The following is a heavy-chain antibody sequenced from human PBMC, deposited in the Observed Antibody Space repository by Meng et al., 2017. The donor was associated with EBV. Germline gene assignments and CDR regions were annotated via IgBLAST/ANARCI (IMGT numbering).Heavy chain of an antibody. J-gene: IGHJ4*02. CDR3: ARDQGVRGVIITIDY. CDR1: GFTFSSYA. CDR2: ISYDGSNK. V-gene: IGHV3-30-3*01. D-gene: IGHD3-10*01. Sequence: QVQLVESXXXXXQXXRXXRLSCAASGFTFSSYAMHWVRQAPGKGLEWVAVISYDGSNKYYADSVKGRFTIARDNSKNTLYLQMNSLRAEDTAVYYCARDQGVRGVIITIDYWGQGTLVTVSS.